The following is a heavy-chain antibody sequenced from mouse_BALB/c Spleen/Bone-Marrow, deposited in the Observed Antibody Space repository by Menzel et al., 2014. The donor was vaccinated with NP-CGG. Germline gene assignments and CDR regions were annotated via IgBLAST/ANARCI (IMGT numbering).Heavy chain of an antibody. CDR3: GRDDNIDY. J-gene: IGHJ2*01. CDR1: GYTFTSYT. V-gene: IGHV1-4*01. CDR2: INPCSGYT. Sequence: QVQLQQSGAELARPGASVKMSCKASGYTFTSYTMHWVKQRPGQGLEWIGYINPCSGYTNYNQKFKDKATLTADKSSSTACMQLGDQASEDSAVYYYGRDDNIDYWGQGTTLTVSS. D-gene: IGHD1-3*01.